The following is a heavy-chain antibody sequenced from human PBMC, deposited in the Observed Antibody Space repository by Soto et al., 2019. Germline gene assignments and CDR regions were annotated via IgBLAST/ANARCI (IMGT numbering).Heavy chain of an antibody. J-gene: IGHJ5*02. CDR3: ARRYNWNYVWFDP. CDR1: SYSISSGFF. V-gene: IGHV4-38-2*01. Sequence: SETLSLTCVVSSYSISSGFFWAWIRQPPGKGLEWVGSIYHTGDTHYNPSLRSQVSMSVDTSKNHFSLRLTYLTAADTAVYYCARRYNWNYVWFDPWGQGTLVTVSS. CDR2: IYHTGDT. D-gene: IGHD1-7*01.